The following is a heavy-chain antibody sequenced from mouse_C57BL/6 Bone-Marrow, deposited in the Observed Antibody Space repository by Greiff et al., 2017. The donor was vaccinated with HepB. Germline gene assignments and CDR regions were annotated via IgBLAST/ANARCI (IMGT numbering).Heavy chain of an antibody. CDR3: TPNWGAY. V-gene: IGHV14-4*01. D-gene: IGHD4-1*02. J-gene: IGHJ3*01. CDR1: GFNIKDDY. CDR2: IDPENGDT. Sequence: DVKLVESGAELVRPGASVKLSCTASGFNIKDDYMHWVKQRPEQGLEWIGWIDPENGDTEYASKFQGKATITADTSSNTADLQLSSLTSEDTAVYYCTPNWGAYWGQGTLVTVSA.